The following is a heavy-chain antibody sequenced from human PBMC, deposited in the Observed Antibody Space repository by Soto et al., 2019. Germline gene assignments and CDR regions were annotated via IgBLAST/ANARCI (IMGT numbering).Heavy chain of an antibody. CDR2: IIPIFGTA. J-gene: IGHJ6*02. V-gene: IGHV1-69*06. Sequence: QVQLVQSGAEVKKPGSSVKVSCKASGGTFSSYAISWVRQAPGQGLEWMGGIIPIFGTANYAQKFQGRVTITADKSTSTAYMELSSLRSEDTAVYYCARDHGSGRPILYGMDVWGQGTTVTVSS. CDR3: ARDHGSGRPILYGMDV. CDR1: GGTFSSYA. D-gene: IGHD3-10*01.